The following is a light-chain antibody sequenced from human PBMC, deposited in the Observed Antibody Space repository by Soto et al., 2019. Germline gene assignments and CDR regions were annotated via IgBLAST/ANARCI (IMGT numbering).Light chain of an antibody. J-gene: IGLJ2*01. CDR2: DVS. CDR1: SSDVGGYNY. V-gene: IGLV2-14*01. Sequence: QSALTQPASVSGSPGQSITISCTGTSSDVGGYNYVSWYQQHPGKAPQPMIYDVSNRPSGVSNRFSGSKSGNTASLTISVLQAENEADYYCSSYTSSSTLGHVVFGGGTKVTVL. CDR3: SSYTSSSTLGHVV.